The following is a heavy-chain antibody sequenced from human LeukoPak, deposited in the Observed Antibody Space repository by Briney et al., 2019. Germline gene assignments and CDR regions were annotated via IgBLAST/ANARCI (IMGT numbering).Heavy chain of an antibody. J-gene: IGHJ3*02. CDR3: ARGRYCSSTSCYLGAFDI. CDR1: GFTFDDYG. Sequence: GGSLRLSCAASGFTFDDYGMSWVRQAPGKGLEWVSGINWNGGSTGYADSVKGRFTISRDNAKNSLYLQMNSLRAEDTALYYCARGRYCSSTSCYLGAFDIWGQRTMVTVSS. V-gene: IGHV3-20*04. CDR2: INWNGGST. D-gene: IGHD2-2*01.